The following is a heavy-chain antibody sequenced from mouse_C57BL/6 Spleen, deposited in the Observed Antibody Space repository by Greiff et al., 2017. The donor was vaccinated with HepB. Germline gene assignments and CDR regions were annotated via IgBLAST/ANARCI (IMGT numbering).Heavy chain of an antibody. CDR1: GYTFTSYW. Sequence: QVQLQQPGAELVKPGASVKLSCKASGYTFTSYWMQWVKQRPGQGLEWIGEIDPSDSYTNYDQKFKGKATLTVDTSSSTAYMQLSSLTSEDSAVYYCARGGLGWFAYWGQGTLVTVSA. J-gene: IGHJ3*01. V-gene: IGHV1-50*01. CDR2: IDPSDSYT. CDR3: ARGGLGWFAY.